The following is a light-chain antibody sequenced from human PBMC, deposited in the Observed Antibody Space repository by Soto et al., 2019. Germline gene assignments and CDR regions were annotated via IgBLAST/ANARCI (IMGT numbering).Light chain of an antibody. V-gene: IGLV2-23*01. Sequence: SALTQPASVSGSPGQSITISCTGTSSDVGTYNLVSWYQQRPGKAPKLIISEGTRRPSGVFDRFSGSKSGNTASLSISGLQADDEADYYCCAYAGNSRYVFGTGTKVNVL. CDR1: SSDVGTYNL. J-gene: IGLJ1*01. CDR3: CAYAGNSRYV. CDR2: EGT.